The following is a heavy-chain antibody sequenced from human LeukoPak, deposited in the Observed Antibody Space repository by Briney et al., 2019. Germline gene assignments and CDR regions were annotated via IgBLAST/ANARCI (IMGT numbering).Heavy chain of an antibody. CDR3: ARASACSSTSCYKYYFDY. CDR2: ISSSSSTI. V-gene: IGHV3-48*01. CDR1: GFTFSSYS. J-gene: IGHJ4*02. D-gene: IGHD2-2*01. Sequence: GGSLRLSCAASGFTFSSYSMNWVPQAPGKGLGWVSYISSSSSTIYYADSVKGRFTISRDNAKNSLYLQMNSLRAEDTAVYYCARASACSSTSCYKYYFDYWGQGTLVTVSS.